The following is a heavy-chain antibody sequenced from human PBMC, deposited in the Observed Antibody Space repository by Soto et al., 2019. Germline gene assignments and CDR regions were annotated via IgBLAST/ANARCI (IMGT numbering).Heavy chain of an antibody. CDR2: IHYNGNT. V-gene: IGHV4-39*01. D-gene: IGHD4-17*01. J-gene: IGHJ4*02. CDR1: GGSITSGNYY. CDR3: ARHFNRVYGDDYFDP. Sequence: LSLTCSVSGGSITSGNYYCGWIRQPPGKGLEWIATIHYNGNTYYNPSLKGRVTISVDTSKTQFSLDVNSVTAADTAVYYCARHFNRVYGDDYFDPWGQGTLVTVSS.